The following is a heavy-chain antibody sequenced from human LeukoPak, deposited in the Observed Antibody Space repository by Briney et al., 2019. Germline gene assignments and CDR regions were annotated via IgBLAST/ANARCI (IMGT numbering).Heavy chain of an antibody. CDR3: ASGDDSSLPAPI. V-gene: IGHV3-48*03. CDR2: ISSSCSTM. J-gene: IGHJ1*01. CDR1: GFTFSSYE. Sequence: GGSLRLSCAASGFTFSSYEMNWVRQAPGKGLEWVSYISSSCSTMYYADSVKGRFTISRDNAKNSLYLQMNSLRAEDTAVYYCASGDDSSLPAPIWGQGTLVTVSS. D-gene: IGHD3-22*01.